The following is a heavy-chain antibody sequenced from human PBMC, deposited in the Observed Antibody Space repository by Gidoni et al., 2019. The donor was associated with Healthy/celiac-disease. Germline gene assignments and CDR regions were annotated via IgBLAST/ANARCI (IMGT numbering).Heavy chain of an antibody. J-gene: IGHJ3*02. D-gene: IGHD2-21*02. CDR3: AHLIVVVTATSNDAFDI. CDR2: ISGSGGST. CDR1: GFPFSRYA. V-gene: IGHV3-23*01. Sequence: EVQLLESGGGLVQPGGSLRLSCAPSGFPFSRYAMSWVRQAPGKGLEWVSAISGSGGSTYYADSVKGRFTISRDNSKNTLYLQMNSLRAEDTAVYYCAHLIVVVTATSNDAFDIWGQGTMVTVSS.